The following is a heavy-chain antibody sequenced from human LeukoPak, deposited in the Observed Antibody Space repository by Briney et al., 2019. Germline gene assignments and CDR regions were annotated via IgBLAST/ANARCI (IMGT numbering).Heavy chain of an antibody. Sequence: SETLSLTCTVSGGSISSYYWSWIRQPPGKGLEWIGYIYYSGSTNYNPSLKSRVTISVDTSKNQFSLKLSSVTAADTAVYYCARDPSPTYDILTGYYPQGAFDIWGQGTMVTVSS. D-gene: IGHD3-9*01. CDR2: IYYSGST. CDR1: GGSISSYY. CDR3: ARDPSPTYDILTGYYPQGAFDI. J-gene: IGHJ3*02. V-gene: IGHV4-59*01.